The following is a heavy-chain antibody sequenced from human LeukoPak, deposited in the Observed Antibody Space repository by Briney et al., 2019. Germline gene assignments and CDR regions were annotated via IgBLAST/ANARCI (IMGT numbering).Heavy chain of an antibody. J-gene: IGHJ6*03. V-gene: IGHV3-30*02. Sequence: PGGSLRLSCAASGFTVSSNYMSWVRQAPGKGLEWVAFIRYDGSNKYYADSVKARFTISRDNSKNTLHLQMNSLRAEDTAVYYCAKGTGIPAAVRPDTNTNYSYYYYMDVWGKGTTVTVSS. CDR2: IRYDGSNK. D-gene: IGHD6-13*01. CDR1: GFTVSSNY. CDR3: AKGTGIPAAVRPDTNTNYSYYYYMDV.